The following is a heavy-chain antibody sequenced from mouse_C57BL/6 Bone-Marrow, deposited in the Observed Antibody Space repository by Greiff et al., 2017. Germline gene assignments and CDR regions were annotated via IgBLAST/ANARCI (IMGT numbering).Heavy chain of an antibody. CDR1: GYAFTNYL. Sequence: VKLMESGAELVRPGTSVKVSCKASGYAFTNYLIEWVKQRPGQGLEWIGVINPGSGGTNYNEKFKGKATLTADKSSSTAYMQLSSLASEDSAVYFGARSDMRYWYFDVWGTGTTVTVSS. J-gene: IGHJ1*03. CDR2: INPGSGGT. CDR3: ARSDMRYWYFDV. V-gene: IGHV1-54*01.